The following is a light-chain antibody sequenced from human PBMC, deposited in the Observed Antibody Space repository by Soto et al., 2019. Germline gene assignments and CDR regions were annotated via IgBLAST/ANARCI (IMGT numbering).Light chain of an antibody. CDR2: DVT. CDR1: SSDVGSNNR. J-gene: IGLJ1*01. V-gene: IGLV2-18*02. Sequence: QSALTRSPSVSGSPGQSVAISCSGSSSDVGSNNRVSWYQQSPGTAPKLMIYDVTNRPSGVPDRFSGSKSGNTASLTISGLKAEDEADYYCSSFTTSSTYVFGTGTKVTVL. CDR3: SSFTTSSTYV.